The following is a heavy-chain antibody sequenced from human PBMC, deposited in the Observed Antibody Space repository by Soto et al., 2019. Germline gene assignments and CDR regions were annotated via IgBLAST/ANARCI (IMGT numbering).Heavy chain of an antibody. D-gene: IGHD3-10*01. CDR3: ARPYYYGSGSYPNDY. V-gene: IGHV4-39*01. J-gene: IGHJ4*02. CDR2: IYYSGST. CDR1: GGSISSSSYY. Sequence: SETLSLTCTVSGGSISSSSYYWGWIRQPPGKGLEWIGSIYYSGSTYDNPSLKSPVTISVDTSKNQFSLKLSSVPAADTAVYYCARPYYYGSGSYPNDYWGQGTLVTVSS.